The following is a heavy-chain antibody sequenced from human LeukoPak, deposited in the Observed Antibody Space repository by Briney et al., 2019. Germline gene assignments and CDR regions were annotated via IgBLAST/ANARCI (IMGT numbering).Heavy chain of an antibody. J-gene: IGHJ4*02. CDR3: ATRDRITMIVVAFDY. CDR1: GFTFSSYA. D-gene: IGHD3-22*01. Sequence: GGSLRLSCAASGFTFSSYAMSWVRQAPGKGLEWVSAISGSGGSTYYADSVKGRFTISRDNSKNTLYLQMNSLRAEDTAVYYCATRDRITMIVVAFDYWGQGTLVTVSS. CDR2: ISGSGGST. V-gene: IGHV3-23*01.